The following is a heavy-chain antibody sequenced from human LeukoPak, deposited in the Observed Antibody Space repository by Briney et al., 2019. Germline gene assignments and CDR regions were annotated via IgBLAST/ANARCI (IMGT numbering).Heavy chain of an antibody. J-gene: IGHJ6*02. CDR1: GFTFSSYA. Sequence: GGSLRLSCAASGFTFSSYAMHWVRQAPGKGLEWVAVISYDGSDKYYADSVKGRFTISRDNSKNTLYLQMNSLRAEDTAVYYCARYKDLYYYGMDVWGQGTTVTVSS. D-gene: IGHD1-1*01. V-gene: IGHV3-30*04. CDR3: ARYKDLYYYGMDV. CDR2: ISYDGSDK.